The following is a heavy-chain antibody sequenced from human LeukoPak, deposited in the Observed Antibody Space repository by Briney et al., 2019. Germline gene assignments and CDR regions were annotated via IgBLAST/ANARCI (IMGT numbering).Heavy chain of an antibody. D-gene: IGHD6-19*01. CDR1: GYTFTSYG. CDR2: ISAYNGNT. Sequence: ASVKLSCKAYGYTFTSYGISWVRQAPGQGLEWMGWISAYNGNTNYAQKLQGRVTMTTDTSTSTAYMELRSLRSDDTAVYYCARVTDGSGWYLSGHYFDYWGQGTLVTVSS. CDR3: ARVTDGSGWYLSGHYFDY. V-gene: IGHV1-18*01. J-gene: IGHJ4*02.